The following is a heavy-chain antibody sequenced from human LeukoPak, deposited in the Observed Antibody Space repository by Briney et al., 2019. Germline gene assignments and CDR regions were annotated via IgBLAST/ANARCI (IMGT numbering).Heavy chain of an antibody. Sequence: SVKVSCKASGGTFSSYAISWVRQAPGQGLEWMGGIIPIFGTANYAQEFQGRVTITTDESTSTAYMELSSLRSEDTAVYYCARMSLYSGSYYVFDYWGQGTLVTVSS. CDR1: GGTFSSYA. CDR3: ARMSLYSGSYYVFDY. D-gene: IGHD1-26*01. CDR2: IIPIFGTA. V-gene: IGHV1-69*05. J-gene: IGHJ4*02.